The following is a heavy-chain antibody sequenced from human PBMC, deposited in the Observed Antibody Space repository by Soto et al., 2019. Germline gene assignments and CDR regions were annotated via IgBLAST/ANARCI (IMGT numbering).Heavy chain of an antibody. CDR3: ARGPRYSSSWRGDLAEYFQP. V-gene: IGHV1-69*02. D-gene: IGHD6-13*01. J-gene: IGHJ1*01. CDR1: GGTFSSYS. CDR2: IIPILGIA. Sequence: QVQLVQSGAEVKKPGSSVKVSCKASGGTFSSYSVSWVRQAPGQALEWMGRIIPILGIANYAQKFQGRVTITAETSSTTAYMELSSLRSEDTAVYYCARGPRYSSSWRGDLAEYFQPWGQGTLVTVSS.